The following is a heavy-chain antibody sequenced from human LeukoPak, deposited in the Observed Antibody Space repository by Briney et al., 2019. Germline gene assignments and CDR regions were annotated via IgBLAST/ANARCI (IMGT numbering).Heavy chain of an antibody. J-gene: IGHJ4*02. CDR3: ARGASSGYRIDY. Sequence: GGSLRLSCAASGFTFNNYWMHWVRQAPGKGLVWVSRISKDGSTTNYADSVKGRSTISRDNAKNTLYLQMNSLTAEDTALYYCARGASSGYRIDYWGQGTLVTVSS. CDR1: GFTFNNYW. CDR2: ISKDGSTT. D-gene: IGHD5-18*01. V-gene: IGHV3-74*01.